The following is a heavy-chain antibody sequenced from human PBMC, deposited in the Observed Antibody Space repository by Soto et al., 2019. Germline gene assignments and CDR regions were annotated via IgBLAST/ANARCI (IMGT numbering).Heavy chain of an antibody. D-gene: IGHD4-17*01. CDR2: IYYSGST. V-gene: IGHV4-30-4*01. J-gene: IGHJ4*02. CDR1: GGSISSGDYY. Sequence: SETLSLTCTVSGGSISSGDYYWSWIRQPPGKGLEWIGYIYYSGSTYYNPSLKSRVTISVDTSKNQFSLKLSSVTAADTAVYYCARGDYGDYEHLIFDYWGQGTLVTVSS. CDR3: ARGDYGDYEHLIFDY.